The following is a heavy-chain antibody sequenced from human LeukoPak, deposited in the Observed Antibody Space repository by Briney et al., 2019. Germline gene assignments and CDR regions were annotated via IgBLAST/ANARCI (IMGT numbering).Heavy chain of an antibody. Sequence: GGSLRLSCAASGFTFSSYWMSWVRQAPGKRLEWVANIKQDGSEKYYVDSVKGRFTISRDNANNSLYLQMNSLRVEDTAVYYCARDGPGVYYDYVWGSEAWFDPWGQGTLVTVSS. D-gene: IGHD3-16*01. CDR1: GFTFSSYW. V-gene: IGHV3-7*01. J-gene: IGHJ5*02. CDR3: ARDGPGVYYDYVWGSEAWFDP. CDR2: IKQDGSEK.